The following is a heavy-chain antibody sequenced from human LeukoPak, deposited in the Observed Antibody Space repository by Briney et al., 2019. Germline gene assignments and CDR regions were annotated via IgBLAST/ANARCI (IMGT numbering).Heavy chain of an antibody. D-gene: IGHD3-3*01. V-gene: IGHV4-39*01. CDR1: GGSISSSSYY. J-gene: IGHJ4*02. CDR2: TFYSGST. Sequence: TSETLSLTCTVSGGSISSSSYYWGWIRQPPGKGLEWIGSTFYSGSTYYNPSLKSRVTISVDTSKNQFSLKLSSVTAADTAVYYCARRTDFWSGLINYWGKGTLVTVSS. CDR3: ARRTDFWSGLINY.